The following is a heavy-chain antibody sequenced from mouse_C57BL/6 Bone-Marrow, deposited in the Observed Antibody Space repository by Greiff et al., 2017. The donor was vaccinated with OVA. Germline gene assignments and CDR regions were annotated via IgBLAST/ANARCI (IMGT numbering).Heavy chain of an antibody. CDR3: ARDYYGSSSYYFDY. CDR1: GYTFTSYW. V-gene: IGHV1-69*01. Sequence: VKLQQPGAELVMPGASVKLSCKASGYTFTSYWMHWVKQRPGQGLEWIGEIDPSDSYTNYNQKFKGKSTLTVDKSSSTAYMQLSSLTSEDSAVYYGARDYYGSSSYYFDYWGQGTTLTVSS. CDR2: IDPSDSYT. D-gene: IGHD1-1*01. J-gene: IGHJ2*01.